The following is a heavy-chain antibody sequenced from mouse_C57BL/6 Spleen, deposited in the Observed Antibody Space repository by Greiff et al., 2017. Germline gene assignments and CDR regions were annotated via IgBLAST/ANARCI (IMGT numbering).Heavy chain of an antibody. J-gene: IGHJ2*01. V-gene: IGHV1-52*01. CDR3: ARKADGYYFDY. CDR2: IDPSDSET. CDR1: GYTFTSYW. Sequence: QVQLQPPGAELVRPGSSVKLSCKASGYTFTSYWMHWVKQRPIQGLEWIGNIDPSDSETHYNQKFKDKATLTVDKSSSTAYMQLSSLTSEDSAVYYCARKADGYYFDYWGQGTTLTVSS.